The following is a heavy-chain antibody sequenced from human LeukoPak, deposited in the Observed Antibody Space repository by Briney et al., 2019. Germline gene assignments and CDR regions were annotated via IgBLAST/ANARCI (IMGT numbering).Heavy chain of an antibody. D-gene: IGHD3-22*01. CDR3: ARRANSGFDAFDI. CDR1: GGSISSYY. CDR2: IYYSGHT. J-gene: IGHJ3*02. Sequence: SETLSLTCTVSGGSISSYYWSWIRQPPGKGLEWIGYIYYSGHTNYNPSLKSRVTISLDTSKNQFSLKLSSVTAADTAVYYCARRANSGFDAFDIWGQGTMVTVSS. V-gene: IGHV4-59*01.